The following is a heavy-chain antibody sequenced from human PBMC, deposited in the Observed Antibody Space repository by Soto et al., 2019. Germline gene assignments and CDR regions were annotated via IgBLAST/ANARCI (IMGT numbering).Heavy chain of an antibody. CDR1: GYSLTSYW. Sequence: EVQLVQSGAEVKKPGESLRISCKGSGYSLTSYWISWVRQMPGKDLEWMGRIDPSDSYTNYSPSFQGHVTIAADKSISTAYLQWSSLKASDTAMYYCARQLNGDDWWFDPWGQGTLVTVSS. J-gene: IGHJ5*02. D-gene: IGHD4-17*01. V-gene: IGHV5-10-1*03. CDR2: IDPSDSYT. CDR3: ARQLNGDDWWFDP.